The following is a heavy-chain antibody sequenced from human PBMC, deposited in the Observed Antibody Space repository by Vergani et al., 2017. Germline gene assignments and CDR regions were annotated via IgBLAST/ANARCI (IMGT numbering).Heavy chain of an antibody. CDR3: AXDGGEYDKDALDV. Sequence: QLQLQESGPGLVKPSETLSLTCTVSGGSITYGAFYWGWIRQSPGKGLEWIGSIYTSGATNYNPSLRSRAIMSVDASKKQFSLKLTSVTAADTAVYYCAXDGGEYDKDALDVWGQGTKVTVTS. CDR1: GGSITYGAFY. CDR2: IYTSGAT. D-gene: IGHD2-21*01. V-gene: IGHV4-39*07. J-gene: IGHJ3*01.